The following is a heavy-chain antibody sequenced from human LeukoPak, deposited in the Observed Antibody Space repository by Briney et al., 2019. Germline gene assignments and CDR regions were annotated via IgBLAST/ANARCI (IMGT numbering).Heavy chain of an antibody. D-gene: IGHD6-13*01. Sequence: PGGSLRLSCTASGFIVSDNCMSWVRQAPGKGLEWVSLIYSLGDTYYADSVKGRFTISRDNSKNTLYLQMNSLRAEDTAVYYCAKGIDYWGQGTLVTVSS. CDR1: GFIVSDNC. CDR3: AKGIDY. V-gene: IGHV3-66*02. CDR2: IYSLGDT. J-gene: IGHJ4*02.